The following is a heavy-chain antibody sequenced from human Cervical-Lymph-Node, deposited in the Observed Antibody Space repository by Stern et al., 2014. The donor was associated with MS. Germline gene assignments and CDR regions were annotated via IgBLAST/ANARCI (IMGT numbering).Heavy chain of an antibody. D-gene: IGHD3-22*01. J-gene: IGHJ4*02. CDR3: AIGDTSGP. CDR1: GFIFGDYA. CDR2: IRTKTYGATA. V-gene: IGHV3-49*05. Sequence: EVQLVESGGGLVKPGRSLRLSCKASGFIFGDYAMSWFRQTPGLGLEWVSFIRTKTYGATAQYAASVKGRFTMSRDDSMSIAYLQMNSLQSEDTATYYCAIGDTSGPWGRGTLVTVSS.